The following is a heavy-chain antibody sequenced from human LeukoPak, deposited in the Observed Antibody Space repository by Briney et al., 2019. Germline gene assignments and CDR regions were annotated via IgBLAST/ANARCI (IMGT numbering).Heavy chain of an antibody. CDR3: ARGRPSY. V-gene: IGHV3-7*03. Sequence: GGSLRLSCAASGFTFSSSAMSWVRQAPGKGLEWVANIKQDGSEKYYVDSVKGRFTISRDNAKNSLYLQMNSLRAEDTAVYYCARGRPSYWGQGTLVTVSS. CDR1: GFTFSSSA. CDR2: IKQDGSEK. J-gene: IGHJ4*02.